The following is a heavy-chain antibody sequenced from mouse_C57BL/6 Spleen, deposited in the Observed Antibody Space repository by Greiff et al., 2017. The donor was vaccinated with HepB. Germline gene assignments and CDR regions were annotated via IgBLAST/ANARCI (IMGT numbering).Heavy chain of an antibody. CDR1: GYAFSSSW. D-gene: IGHD1-1*01. Sequence: VQLQQSGPELVKPGASVKISCKASGYAFSSSWMNWVKQRPGKGLEWIGRIYPGDGDTNYNGKFKGKATLTADKSSSTAYMQLSSLTSEDSAVYFCARSGLSPMDYWGQGTSVTVSS. J-gene: IGHJ4*01. CDR3: ARSGLSPMDY. CDR2: IYPGDGDT. V-gene: IGHV1-82*01.